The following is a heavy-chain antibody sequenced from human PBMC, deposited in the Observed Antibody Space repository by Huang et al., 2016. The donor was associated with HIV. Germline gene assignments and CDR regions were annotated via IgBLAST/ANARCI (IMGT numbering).Heavy chain of an antibody. CDR3: ARRGVMVRGAHFDY. CDR2: IRWNGGSI. V-gene: IGHV3-9*01. J-gene: IGHJ4*02. CDR1: GFTFGDYA. Sequence: EVQLVESGGGLVQPGRSLRLPCAASGFTFGDYAMHWVRQAPGKGLVWVSGIRWNGGSIGYADFVKGRFTISRDNAKNSLYLQMNSLRAEDTALYYCARRGVMVRGAHFDYWGLGTLVTVSS. D-gene: IGHD3-10*01.